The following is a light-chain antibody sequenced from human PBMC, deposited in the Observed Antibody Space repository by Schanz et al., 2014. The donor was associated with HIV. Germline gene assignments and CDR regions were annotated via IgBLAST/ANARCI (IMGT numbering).Light chain of an antibody. Sequence: QSVLTQPASVSGSPGQSITISCTGTSSDVGSYNLVSWYQQYPGKAPKLMIYEISKWPSGVSNRFSGSKSGNTASLTISGLQADDEADYYCSSYTTSSTLVFGGGTKLTVL. CDR3: SSYTTSSTLV. CDR2: EIS. J-gene: IGLJ2*01. CDR1: SSDVGSYNL. V-gene: IGLV2-14*02.